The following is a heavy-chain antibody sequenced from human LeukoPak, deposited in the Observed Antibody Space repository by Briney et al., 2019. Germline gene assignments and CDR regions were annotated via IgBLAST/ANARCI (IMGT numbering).Heavy chain of an antibody. V-gene: IGHV1-2*02. D-gene: IGHD2-2*03. Sequence: GSVKVSCKASGYTFTGYYMHWVRHAPGQGLEWMGWINPNSGGTNYAQKFQGRAAMTRDMSISTAYMELSRLRSDETAVYYCGRGRLDIVVVPAAKVVFDYWGQGTLVTVSS. CDR3: GRGRLDIVVVPAAKVVFDY. CDR2: INPNSGGT. J-gene: IGHJ4*02. CDR1: GYTFTGYY.